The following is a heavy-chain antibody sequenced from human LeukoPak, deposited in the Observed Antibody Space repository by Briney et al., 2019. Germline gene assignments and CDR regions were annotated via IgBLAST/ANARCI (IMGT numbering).Heavy chain of an antibody. V-gene: IGHV4-59*01. D-gene: IGHD6-19*01. CDR2: IYYSGST. CDR3: ARDFSSSGWWDFDY. CDR1: GGSFSGYY. J-gene: IGHJ4*02. Sequence: SETLSLTCAVYGGSFSGYYWSWIRQPPGKGLEWIGYIYYSGSTNYNPSLKSRVTISVDTSKNQFSLKLSSVTAADTAVYYCARDFSSSGWWDFDYWGQGTLVTVSS.